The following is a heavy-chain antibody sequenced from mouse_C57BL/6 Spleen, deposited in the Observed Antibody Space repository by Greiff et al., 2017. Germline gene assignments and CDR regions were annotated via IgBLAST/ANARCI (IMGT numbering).Heavy chain of an antibody. CDR3: TRSWDVNFDY. CDR1: GYTFTDYE. Sequence: VHLVASGAELVRPGASVTLSCKASGYTFTDYEMHWVKQTPLHGLEWIGAIDPETGGTAYNQKFKGKAILTADKSSSTAYMELRSLTSEDSAVYYCTRSWDVNFDYWGQGTTLTVSS. D-gene: IGHD4-1*01. J-gene: IGHJ2*01. CDR2: IDPETGGT. V-gene: IGHV1-15*01.